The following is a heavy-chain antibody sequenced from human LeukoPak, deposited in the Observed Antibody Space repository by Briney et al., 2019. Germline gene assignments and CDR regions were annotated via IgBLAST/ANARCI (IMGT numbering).Heavy chain of an antibody. Sequence: PGGSLRLSCAASGFTFSSYSMNWVRQAPGKGLEWLSYISGNGRDIQYADSVKGRFTISRDNAKNLLSLQMDSLRVEDTAIYYCARDPRTVQIWGQGTLVTVSS. CDR3: ARDPRTVQI. J-gene: IGHJ4*02. CDR1: GFTFSSYS. D-gene: IGHD1-1*01. V-gene: IGHV3-21*05. CDR2: ISGNGRDI.